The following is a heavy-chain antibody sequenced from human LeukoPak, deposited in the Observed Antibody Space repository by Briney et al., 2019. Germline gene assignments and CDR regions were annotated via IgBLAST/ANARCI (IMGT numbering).Heavy chain of an antibody. V-gene: IGHV3-9*01. CDR1: GFAFSSYS. J-gene: IGHJ4*02. CDR3: AKGREGQTYYDYVWGSYRPYYFDY. Sequence: GGSLRLSCAASGFAFSSYSMNWVRQAPGKGLEWVSGISWNSGSIGYADSVKGRFTISRDNAKNSLYLQMNSLRVEDTALYYCAKGREGQTYYDYVWGSYRPYYFDYWGQGTLVTVSS. CDR2: ISWNSGSI. D-gene: IGHD3-16*02.